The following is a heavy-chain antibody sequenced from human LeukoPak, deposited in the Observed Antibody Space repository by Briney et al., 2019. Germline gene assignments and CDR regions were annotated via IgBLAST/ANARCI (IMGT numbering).Heavy chain of an antibody. V-gene: IGHV3-30-3*01. CDR3: ARDYYDGSGYYSSPKDY. CDR2: ISYDGSNK. CDR1: GFTFSSYA. D-gene: IGHD3-22*01. J-gene: IGHJ4*02. Sequence: GRSLRLSCAASGFTFSSYAMHWVRQAPGKGLEWVAVISYDGSNKYYADSVKGRFTISRDNSKNTLYLQMNSLRAEDTAVYYCARDYYDGSGYYSSPKDYWGQGTLVTVSS.